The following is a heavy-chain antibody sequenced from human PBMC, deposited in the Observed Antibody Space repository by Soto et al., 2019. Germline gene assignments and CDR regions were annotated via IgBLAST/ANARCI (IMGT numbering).Heavy chain of an antibody. CDR2: ISAHNGNT. J-gene: IGHJ4*02. CDR3: ARGRYGDY. V-gene: IGHV1-18*01. CDR1: GYTFTSYG. D-gene: IGHD1-1*01. Sequence: QVHLVQSGAEVKKPGASVKVSCKGSGYTFTSYGITWVRQAPGQGLEWLGWISAHNGNTDYAQKLQGRVTVTRDISTSTAYMELRSLRSDVTAVYYCARGRYGDYWGQGALVTVSS.